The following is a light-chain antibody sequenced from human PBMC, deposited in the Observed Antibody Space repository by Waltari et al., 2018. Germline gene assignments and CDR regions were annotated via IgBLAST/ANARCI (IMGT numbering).Light chain of an antibody. CDR3: CVYAGNSPLVL. CDR2: EVT. V-gene: IGLV2-23*02. J-gene: IGLJ2*01. Sequence: QSALTQPASVSGSPGQSITISCSGISSDVGSYILVSWYQQHPGKVPKLMIYEVTKRPSGVSNRFAGSNSGNTASLTISGLQTEDEADDYCCVYAGNSPLVLFGGGTKLTVL. CDR1: SSDVGSYIL.